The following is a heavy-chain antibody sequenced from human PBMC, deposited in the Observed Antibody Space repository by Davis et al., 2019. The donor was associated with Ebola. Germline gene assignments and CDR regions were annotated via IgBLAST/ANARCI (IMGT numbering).Heavy chain of an antibody. CDR3: ARGAVTTLLN. CDR2: ISWNSGSI. V-gene: IGHV3-9*01. D-gene: IGHD4-17*01. CDR1: GFTFSSYG. J-gene: IGHJ4*02. Sequence: PGGSLRLSCAASGFTFSSYGMHWVRQAPGKGLEWVSGISWNSGSIGYADSVKGRFTISRDNAKNTLYLQMNSLRAEDTAVYYCARGAVTTLLNWGQGTLVTVSS.